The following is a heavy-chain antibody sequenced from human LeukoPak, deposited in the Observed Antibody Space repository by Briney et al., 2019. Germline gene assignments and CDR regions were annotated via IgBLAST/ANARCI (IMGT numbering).Heavy chain of an antibody. Sequence: GGSLRLSCAASGFNFSNSAMSWVRQAPGKGLEWVSALSGSGGTTYYADSVKGRFIMSRDNSKNTLFLQLNSLRAEDTAVYYCARDRENYCFDCWGQGTLVTVSS. J-gene: IGHJ4*02. CDR2: LSGSGGTT. D-gene: IGHD1-7*01. V-gene: IGHV3-23*01. CDR1: GFNFSNSA. CDR3: ARDRENYCFDC.